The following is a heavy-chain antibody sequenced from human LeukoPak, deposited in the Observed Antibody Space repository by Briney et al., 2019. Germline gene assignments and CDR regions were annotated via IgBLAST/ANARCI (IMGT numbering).Heavy chain of an antibody. J-gene: IGHJ4*02. Sequence: ASVKVSCKTSGYTFTSYYIHWVRQAPGQGLEWMGIINPHADSTTYAQKFQGRVTMTRDMSTSTVYMELSSLRSEDTAVYFCARDGYCSGGSCHSFEYWGQGTLVTVSS. CDR2: INPHADST. CDR3: ARDGYCSGGSCHSFEY. D-gene: IGHD2-15*01. CDR1: GYTFTSYY. V-gene: IGHV1-46*01.